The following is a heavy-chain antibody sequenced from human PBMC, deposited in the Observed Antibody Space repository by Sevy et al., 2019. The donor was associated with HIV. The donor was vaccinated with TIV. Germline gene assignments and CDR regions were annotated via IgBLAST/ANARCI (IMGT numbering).Heavy chain of an antibody. CDR3: ARHYIDCSGGSCSSDYFDY. CDR2: IKNKGNNYAT. V-gene: IGHV3-73*01. CDR1: GFTFSGSA. Sequence: GGSLRLSCAASGFTFSGSAMHWVRQASGKGLEWNGRIKNKGNNYATAYGASVKGRFTISRDDSKDTAYLQMNSLKTEDTAMYYCARHYIDCSGGSCSSDYFDYWGQGTLVTVSS. J-gene: IGHJ4*02. D-gene: IGHD2-15*01.